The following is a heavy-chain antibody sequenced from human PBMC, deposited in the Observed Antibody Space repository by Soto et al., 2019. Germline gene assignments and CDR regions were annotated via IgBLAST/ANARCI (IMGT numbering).Heavy chain of an antibody. J-gene: IGHJ4*02. CDR3: ARSRYTGSYFFDY. V-gene: IGHV4-30-4*01. CDR2: IHYSGST. Sequence: QVQLQESGPGLVKPSQTLSLTCTVSGGSITSGDYYWSWIRQPPGRGLEWIAYIHYSGSTYYNPSLKSRVTISVYTSKNQFSLKLSSVTAADTAVYYCARSRYTGSYFFDYWGQGILVTVSS. D-gene: IGHD1-26*01. CDR1: GGSITSGDYY.